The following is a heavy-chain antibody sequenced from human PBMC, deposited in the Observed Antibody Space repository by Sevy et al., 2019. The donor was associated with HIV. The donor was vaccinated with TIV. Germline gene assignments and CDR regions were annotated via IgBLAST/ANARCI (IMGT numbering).Heavy chain of an antibody. D-gene: IGHD4-17*01. Sequence: SETLSLTCTVSGGSISSSSYYWGWIRQPPGKGLEWIGSIYYSGSTYYNPSLKSRVTISVDTSKNQFSLKLSSVTAADTAVYDCARHYVDYGDYELDYWGQGTLVTVSS. V-gene: IGHV4-39*01. CDR2: IYYSGST. CDR1: GGSISSSSYY. CDR3: ARHYVDYGDYELDY. J-gene: IGHJ4*02.